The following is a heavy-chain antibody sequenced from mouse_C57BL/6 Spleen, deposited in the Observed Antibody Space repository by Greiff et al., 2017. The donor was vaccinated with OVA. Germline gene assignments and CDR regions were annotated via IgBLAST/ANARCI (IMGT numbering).Heavy chain of an antibody. CDR2: ISSGSSTI. CDR3: ARPAYYYGSSYYAMDY. CDR1: GFTFSDYG. V-gene: IGHV5-17*01. Sequence: EVKLMESGGGLVKPGGSLKLSCAASGFTFSDYGMHWVRQAPEKGLEWVAYISSGSSTIYYADTVKGRFTISRDNAKNTLFLQMTSLRSEDTAMYYCARPAYYYGSSYYAMDYWGQGTSVTVSS. D-gene: IGHD1-1*01. J-gene: IGHJ4*01.